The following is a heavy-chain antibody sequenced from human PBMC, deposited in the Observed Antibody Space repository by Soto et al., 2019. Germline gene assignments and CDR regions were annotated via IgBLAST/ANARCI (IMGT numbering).Heavy chain of an antibody. D-gene: IGHD5-12*01. CDR3: SGGSGYGEGRAPTGYYFAY. Sequence: SETLSLTCTVSGGSISSYYWSWIRQPPGKRLEWIGYIYYSGSTNYNPSLKSRVTISVDTSKNQFSLKLSSVTAADTAVYYCSGGSGYGEGRAPTGYYFAYGGRGPLDT. CDR1: GGSISSYY. V-gene: IGHV4-59*01. J-gene: IGHJ4*02. CDR2: IYYSGST.